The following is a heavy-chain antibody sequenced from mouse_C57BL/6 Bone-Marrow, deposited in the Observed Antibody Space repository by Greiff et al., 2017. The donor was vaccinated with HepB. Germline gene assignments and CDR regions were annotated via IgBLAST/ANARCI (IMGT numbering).Heavy chain of an antibody. CDR1: GFTFSDYY. V-gene: IGHV5-12*01. Sequence: EVMLVESGGGLVQPGGSLKLSCAASGFTFSDYYMYWVRQTPEKRLEWVAYISNGGGSTYYPDTVKGRFTISRDNAKNTLYLQMSRLKFEDTAMYYCALNYYGSSDAMDYWGQGTSVTVSS. CDR3: ALNYYGSSDAMDY. D-gene: IGHD1-1*01. J-gene: IGHJ4*01. CDR2: ISNGGGST.